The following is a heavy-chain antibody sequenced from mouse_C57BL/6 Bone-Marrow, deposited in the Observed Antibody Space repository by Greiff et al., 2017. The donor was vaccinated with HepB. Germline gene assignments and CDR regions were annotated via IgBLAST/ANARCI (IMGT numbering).Heavy chain of an antibody. D-gene: IGHD1-1*01. J-gene: IGHJ1*03. CDR2: INPSNGGT. Sequence: QVQLQQPGTELVKPGASVKLSCKASGYTFTSYWMHWVKQRPGQGLEWIGNINPSNGGTNYNEKFKSKATLTVDKSSSTAYMQLSSLTSEDSAVYYCARSPTTVGATWYFDVWGTGTTVTVSS. CDR3: ARSPTTVGATWYFDV. CDR1: GYTFTSYW. V-gene: IGHV1-53*01.